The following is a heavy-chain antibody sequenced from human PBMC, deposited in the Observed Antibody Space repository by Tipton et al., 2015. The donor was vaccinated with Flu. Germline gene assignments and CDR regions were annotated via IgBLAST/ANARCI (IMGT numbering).Heavy chain of an antibody. CDR2: IFYTWTT. Sequence: GLVKPSETLSLTCLVSGVSINSYYWSWIRQSPWKGLEWLCQIFYTWTTTYNPPLQSRLTMSINTAKKHFSLILSSVTAADTAVYYCARGRGGFCTGGSCQRDNWFDPWGQGTQVTVSS. CDR3: ARGRGGFCTGGSCQRDNWFDP. D-gene: IGHD2-8*02. V-gene: IGHV4-59*01. J-gene: IGHJ5*02. CDR1: GVSINSYY.